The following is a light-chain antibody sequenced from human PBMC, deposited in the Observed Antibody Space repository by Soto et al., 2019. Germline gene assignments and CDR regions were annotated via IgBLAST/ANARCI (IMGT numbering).Light chain of an antibody. Sequence: DIQMTQSPSTLSASVGDRVTITCRASQSIGRWLAWYQQKPGKAPTLLMSQASTLQGGVPSRFSGRGSGTEFTLAIDSLQPEDFATYYCLQYNSYSFGQGTKVDIK. CDR3: LQYNSYS. CDR2: QAS. CDR1: QSIGRW. V-gene: IGKV1-5*03. J-gene: IGKJ2*01.